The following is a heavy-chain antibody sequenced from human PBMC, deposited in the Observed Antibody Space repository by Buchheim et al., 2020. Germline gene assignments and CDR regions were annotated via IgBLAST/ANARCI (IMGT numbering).Heavy chain of an antibody. V-gene: IGHV3-30*18. CDR2: ISYDGSNK. J-gene: IGHJ6*02. CDR1: GFTFSSYG. D-gene: IGHD3-10*01. Sequence: QVQLVESGGGVVQPGRSLRLSCAASGFTFSSYGMHWVRQAPGKGLEWVAVISYDGSNKYYADSVKGRFTISRDNPKNTLYLQMNSLRAEDTAVYYCAKGRELRLYYYYGMDVWGQGTT. CDR3: AKGRELRLYYYYGMDV.